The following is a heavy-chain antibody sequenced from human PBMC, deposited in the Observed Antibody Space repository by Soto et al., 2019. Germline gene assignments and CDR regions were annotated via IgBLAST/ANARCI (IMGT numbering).Heavy chain of an antibody. CDR3: AKATGTTISQIYGMDV. CDR1: GFTFSSYA. CDR2: ISGSGGST. V-gene: IGHV3-23*01. D-gene: IGHD1-7*01. J-gene: IGHJ6*02. Sequence: EVQLLESGGGLVQPGGSLRLSCAASGFTFSSYAMSWVRQAPGKGLEWVSAISGSGGSTYYADSVKGRFTISRDNSKNTLYLQMNSLRAEDTAVYYCAKATGTTISQIYGMDVWGQGTTVTVSS.